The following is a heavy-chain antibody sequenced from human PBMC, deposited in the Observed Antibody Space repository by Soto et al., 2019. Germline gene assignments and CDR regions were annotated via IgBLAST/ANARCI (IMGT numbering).Heavy chain of an antibody. CDR3: ARGAARNVYYFYYGMDV. CDR1: GGSIGSDDYY. D-gene: IGHD6-6*01. Sequence: SETLSLTCTVTGGSIGSDDYYWSWIRQPPGKGLEWIGYIYYSGTTYYDPSLQSRVSISLDTSKNQFSLKMSSVSAADTAVYYCARGAARNVYYFYYGMDVWGQGTTVTSP. CDR2: IYYSGTT. V-gene: IGHV4-30-4*01. J-gene: IGHJ6*02.